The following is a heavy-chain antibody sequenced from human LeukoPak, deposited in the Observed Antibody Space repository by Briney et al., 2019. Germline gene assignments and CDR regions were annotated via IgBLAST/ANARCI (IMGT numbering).Heavy chain of an antibody. D-gene: IGHD3-10*01. V-gene: IGHV4-39*07. CDR2: IYYSGST. Sequence: SETLSLTCTVSGGSISSSSYYWGWIRQPPGKGLEWIGSIYYSGSTNYNPSLKSRVTISVDTSKNQFSLKLSSVTAADTAVYYCARARVLWFGDAMDVWGKGTTVTISS. CDR1: GGSISSSSYY. J-gene: IGHJ6*03. CDR3: ARARVLWFGDAMDV.